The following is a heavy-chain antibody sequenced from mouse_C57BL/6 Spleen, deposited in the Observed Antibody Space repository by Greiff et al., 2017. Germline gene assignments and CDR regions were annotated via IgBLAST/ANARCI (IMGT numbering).Heavy chain of an antibody. V-gene: IGHV10-1*01. Sequence: EVKVIESGGGLVQPKGSLKLSCAASGFSFNTYAMNWVRQAPGKGLEWVARIRSKSNNYATYYADSVKDRFTISRDDSESMLYLQMNNLKTEDTAMYYCVRQGSSRYAMDYWGQGTSVTVSS. CDR2: IRSKSNNYAT. J-gene: IGHJ4*01. CDR3: VRQGSSRYAMDY. D-gene: IGHD1-1*01. CDR1: GFSFNTYA.